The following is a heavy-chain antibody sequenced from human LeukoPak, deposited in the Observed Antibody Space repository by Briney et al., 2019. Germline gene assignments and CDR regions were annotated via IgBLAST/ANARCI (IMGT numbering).Heavy chain of an antibody. J-gene: IGHJ4*02. CDR3: ARLGPATSSWYPFGY. D-gene: IGHD6-13*01. CDR1: GYSFTNYW. Sequence: GESLKISGKGSGYSFTNYWIAWVRQLPAKGLELMGSIYPGDSDTRYSPSFQGQVTISADKAISTAFLQWSSLKASHTAMYYCARLGPATSSWYPFGYWGQGTQVTVSS. CDR2: IYPGDSDT. V-gene: IGHV5-51*01.